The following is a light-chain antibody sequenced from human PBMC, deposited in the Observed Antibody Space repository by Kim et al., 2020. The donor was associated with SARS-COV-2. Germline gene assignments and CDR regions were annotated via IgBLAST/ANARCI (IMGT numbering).Light chain of an antibody. CDR1: QFNSRL. Sequence: SASVGDTVTNPCRARQFNSRLLAWYQQKPGKAPNLLIHRASDLQSGVPSRFSGSGSETDFTLTINSLQPDDFATYYCHQYKSQSTFGQGTKVDIK. J-gene: IGKJ1*01. CDR3: HQYKSQST. V-gene: IGKV1-5*03. CDR2: RAS.